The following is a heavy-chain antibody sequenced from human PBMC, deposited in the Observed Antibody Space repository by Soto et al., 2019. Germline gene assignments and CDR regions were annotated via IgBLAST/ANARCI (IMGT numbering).Heavy chain of an antibody. V-gene: IGHV4-59*01. Sequence: SETLSLTCTVSGGSISSYYWSWIRQPPGKGLEWIGYIYYSGSTNYNPSLKSRVTISVDTSKNQFSLKLSSVTAADTAVYYCARSQYYDFWSGYYSYYYYMDVWGKGTTVTVSS. CDR1: GGSISSYY. CDR3: ARSQYYDFWSGYYSYYYYMDV. J-gene: IGHJ6*03. D-gene: IGHD3-3*01. CDR2: IYYSGST.